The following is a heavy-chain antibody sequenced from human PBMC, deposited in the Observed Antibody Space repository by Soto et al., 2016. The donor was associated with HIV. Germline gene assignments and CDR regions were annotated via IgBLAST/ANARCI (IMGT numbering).Heavy chain of an antibody. V-gene: IGHV1-2*02. CDR2: INPNSGGT. CDR3: ARDRSFYDSRSQVRYFDL. J-gene: IGHJ2*01. Sequence: QVQLVQSGAEVKKPGASVKVSCKASGYSFTGYYVHWVRQAPGQGLEWMGWINPNSGGTKYAENFQGRVTMTSDTSISTAYMELSRLSSDDTAVYYCARDRSFYDSRSQVRYFDLWGRGTLVTVSS. CDR1: GYSFTGYY. D-gene: IGHD3-22*01.